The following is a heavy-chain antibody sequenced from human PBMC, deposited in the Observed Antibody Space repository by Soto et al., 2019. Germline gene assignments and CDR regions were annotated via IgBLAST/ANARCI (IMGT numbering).Heavy chain of an antibody. CDR3: ARAQYLADDAFDI. J-gene: IGHJ3*02. CDR1: GFISMSYW. V-gene: IGHV3-74*01. CDR2: INGDGRST. D-gene: IGHD2-2*01. Sequence: PWGSLRLSCAASGFISMSYWIHFFRQFPFKWLVWVSRINGDGRSTSYADSVKGRFTISRDNAKNTLYLQMNSLRADDTAVYYCARAQYLADDAFDIWGQGAMVTVSS.